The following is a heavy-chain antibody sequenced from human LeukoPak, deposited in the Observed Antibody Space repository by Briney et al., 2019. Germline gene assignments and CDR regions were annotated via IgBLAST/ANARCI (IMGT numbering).Heavy chain of an antibody. CDR1: GGSISSGGYY. J-gene: IGHJ5*02. Sequence: SETLALTCTVSGGSISSGGYYWGWTRQPPGKGLEWIGDIYYSGSTNYNPSLKSRVTISVDTSKNQFSLKLSSVTAADTAVYYCARRGEPYNWNYGWFDPWGQGTLVTVSS. V-gene: IGHV4-61*08. D-gene: IGHD1-7*01. CDR2: IYYSGST. CDR3: ARRGEPYNWNYGWFDP.